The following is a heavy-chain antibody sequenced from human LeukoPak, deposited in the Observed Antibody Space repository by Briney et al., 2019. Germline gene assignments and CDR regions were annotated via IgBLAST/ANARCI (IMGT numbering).Heavy chain of an antibody. CDR2: INPNSGGT. V-gene: IGHV1-2*02. CDR1: GYTFTSYG. J-gene: IGHJ4*02. CDR3: ATFNYDSSGYYASSVDY. D-gene: IGHD3-22*01. Sequence: ASVKVSCKASGYTFTSYGISWVRQAPGQGLEWMGWINPNSGGTNYAQKFQGRVTMTRDTSISTAYMELSRLRSDDTAVYYCATFNYDSSGYYASSVDYWGQGTLVTVSS.